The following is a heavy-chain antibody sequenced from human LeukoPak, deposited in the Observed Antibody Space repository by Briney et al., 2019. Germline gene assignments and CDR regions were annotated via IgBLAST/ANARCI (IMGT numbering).Heavy chain of an antibody. D-gene: IGHD5-18*01. V-gene: IGHV3-23*01. CDR2: ISGSGGST. J-gene: IGHJ4*02. CDR3: AKDYGYSYGLGFDY. Sequence: QPGGSLRLSCAAPGFTFSSYAMSWVRQAPGKGLEWVSAISGSGGSTYYADSVKGRFTISRDNSKNTLYLQMNSLRAEETAVYYCAKDYGYSYGLGFDYWGQGTLVTVSS. CDR1: GFTFSSYA.